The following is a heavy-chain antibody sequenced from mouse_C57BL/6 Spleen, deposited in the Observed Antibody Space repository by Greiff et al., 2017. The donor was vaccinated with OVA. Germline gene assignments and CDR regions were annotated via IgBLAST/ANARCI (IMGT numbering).Heavy chain of an antibody. D-gene: IGHD4-1*01. CDR2: IDPSDSYT. CDR3: ARGGLTENAWCAY. Sequence: QVQLQQPGAELVKPGASVKLSCKASGYTFTSYWMQWVKQRPGQGLEWIGEIDPSDSYTNYNQKFKGKATLTVDTSSSTAYMQLSSLTSEDSAVYYCARGGLTENAWCAYWGQGTLVTVSA. J-gene: IGHJ3*01. V-gene: IGHV1-50*01. CDR1: GYTFTSYW.